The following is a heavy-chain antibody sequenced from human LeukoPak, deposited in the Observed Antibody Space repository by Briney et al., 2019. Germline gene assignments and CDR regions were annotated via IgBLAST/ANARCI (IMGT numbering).Heavy chain of an antibody. V-gene: IGHV3-21*01. CDR1: GFTFSAYT. Sequence: PGGSLRLSCEVSGFTFSAYTMNWVRQAPGKGLDWVSSIDSSSSYIDYADSVKGRFTISRDNAMKSLYLQMHSLRAEDTAVYYCARSVVAATETFDYWGQGTLVTVSS. D-gene: IGHD2-15*01. CDR3: ARSVVAATETFDY. CDR2: IDSSSSYI. J-gene: IGHJ4*02.